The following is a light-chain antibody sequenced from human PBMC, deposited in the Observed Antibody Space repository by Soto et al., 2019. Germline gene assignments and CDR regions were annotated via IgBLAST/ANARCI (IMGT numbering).Light chain of an antibody. CDR1: SSDVGGYNY. CDR3: SSYTSSSIFYV. J-gene: IGLJ1*01. Sequence: QSVLTQPASVSGSRGQSITISCTGTSSDVGGYNYVSWYQQHPGEAPKLMIYDVSNRPSGVSNRFSGSKSGNTASLTISGLQAEDEADYYCSSYTSSSIFYVFGTGTKVTVL. CDR2: DVS. V-gene: IGLV2-14*01.